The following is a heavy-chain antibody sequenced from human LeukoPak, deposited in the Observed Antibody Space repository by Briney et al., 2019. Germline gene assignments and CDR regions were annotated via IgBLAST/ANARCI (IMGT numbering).Heavy chain of an antibody. CDR2: ISSGGGT. CDR3: ARGGLLSGGSPSPPFDD. D-gene: IGHD2/OR15-2a*01. V-gene: IGHV3-53*01. J-gene: IGHJ4*02. CDR1: GFSVSNTY. Sequence: QAGGSLRLSCAASGFSVSNTYMSWVRQAPGKGLESVSFISSGGGTYYADSVKGRFTISRDNSKNALYLQMNSLRGEDTAVYYCARGGLLSGGSPSPPFDDWGQGTLVTVSS.